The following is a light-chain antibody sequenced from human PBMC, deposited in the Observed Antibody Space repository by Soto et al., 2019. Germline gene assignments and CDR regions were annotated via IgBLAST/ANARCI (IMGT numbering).Light chain of an antibody. Sequence: EIVVTQSPATLSVSPGERATLSCRASENVDSNLAWYQQKPGQAPRLLIFGASTRATGIPARCSGSGSGTEVSLTISSLQSEDVAVYYCQQYKNWPYTVGQGTKLEIK. CDR3: QQYKNWPYT. J-gene: IGKJ2*01. CDR1: ENVDSN. V-gene: IGKV3-15*01. CDR2: GAS.